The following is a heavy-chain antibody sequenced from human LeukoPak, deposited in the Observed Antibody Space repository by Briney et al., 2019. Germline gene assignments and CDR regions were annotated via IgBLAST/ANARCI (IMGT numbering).Heavy chain of an antibody. Sequence: GGSLRLSCAASGFVFISYGMHWVRQAPGKGLEWVAIISYDGRIEYYADSVKGRFTISRDNSKNTLYLQMNSLRAEDTALYYCAKDRLIAVAGTEPIDYWGQGTLVTVSS. V-gene: IGHV3-30*18. CDR3: AKDRLIAVAGTEPIDY. D-gene: IGHD6-19*01. CDR2: ISYDGRIE. J-gene: IGHJ4*02. CDR1: GFVFISYG.